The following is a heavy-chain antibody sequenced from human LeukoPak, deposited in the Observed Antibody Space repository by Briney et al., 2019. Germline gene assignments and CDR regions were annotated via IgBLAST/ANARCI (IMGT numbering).Heavy chain of an antibody. Sequence: GGSLRLSCAASGFTFSSYAMHWVRQAPGKGLEWVAVISYDGSNKYYADSVKGRFTISRDNAKNSLYLQMNSLRAEDTALYYCAKDIGKLYPYYYGLDVWGQGTTVTVSS. J-gene: IGHJ6*02. CDR1: GFTFSSYA. V-gene: IGHV3-30-3*01. CDR3: AKDIGKLYPYYYGLDV. CDR2: ISYDGSNK. D-gene: IGHD1-26*01.